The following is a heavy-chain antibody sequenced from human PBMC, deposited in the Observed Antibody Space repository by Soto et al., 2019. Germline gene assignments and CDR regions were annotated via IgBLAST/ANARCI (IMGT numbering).Heavy chain of an antibody. D-gene: IGHD2-15*01. J-gene: IGHJ6*03. CDR3: ARERGILCSGGSCYYYYYMDV. CDR2: ISSSSSTI. CDR1: GFTFSSYS. V-gene: IGHV3-48*01. Sequence: GGSLRLSCAASGFTFSSYSMNWVRQAPGKGLEWVSYISSSSSTIYYADSVKGRFTISRDNAKNSLYLQMNSLRAEDTAVYYCARERGILCSGGSCYYYYYMDVWGKGTTVTVSS.